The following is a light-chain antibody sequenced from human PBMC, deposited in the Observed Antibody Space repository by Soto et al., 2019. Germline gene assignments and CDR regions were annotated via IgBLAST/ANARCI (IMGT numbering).Light chain of an antibody. CDR1: ESVTNY. V-gene: IGKV3-11*01. CDR2: DVS. J-gene: IGKJ1*01. Sequence: EIVLTQSPTTLSLSPGERGTLSCRASESVTNYLAWYQQKPGQAPRLLVYDVSNRATGIPARFSGGGSGTDFTLTISNLEPEDFAVYYCQQRSDWPWRFGQGTKVDIK. CDR3: QQRSDWPWR.